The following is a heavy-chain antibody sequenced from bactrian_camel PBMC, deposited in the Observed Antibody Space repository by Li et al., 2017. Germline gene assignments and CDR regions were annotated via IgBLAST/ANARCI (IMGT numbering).Heavy chain of an antibody. Sequence: QVQLVESGGALVQPGGSLRLSCQISGLTHSSRCLGWFRQAPGQEREGVARVHTDGRTTYDDSVKGRFTVSEDNTKNTLYLQLNSLTTEDTAMYYCTKDVDTGVYYRGFDAMDYWGQGTQVTVS. CDR1: GLTHSSRC. CDR3: TKDVDTGVYYRGFDAMDY. J-gene: IGHJ4*01. V-gene: IGHV3S1*01. D-gene: IGHD2*01. CDR2: VHTDGRT.